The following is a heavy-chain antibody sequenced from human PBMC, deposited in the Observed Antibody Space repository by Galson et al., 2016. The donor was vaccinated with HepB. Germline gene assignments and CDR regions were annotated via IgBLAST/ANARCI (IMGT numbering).Heavy chain of an antibody. V-gene: IGHV3-53*04. Sequence: SLRLSCAASGFTVSNNYMTWVRQAPGKGLEWVSTIYSGGSTFYTDSVQGRFTIYRHNSKNTLYLQMDTLRPEDTAVYYCARDPGISGTTWGQGILDTVSS. CDR2: IYSGGST. CDR1: GFTVSNNY. D-gene: IGHD1-7*01. J-gene: IGHJ5*02. CDR3: ARDPGISGTT.